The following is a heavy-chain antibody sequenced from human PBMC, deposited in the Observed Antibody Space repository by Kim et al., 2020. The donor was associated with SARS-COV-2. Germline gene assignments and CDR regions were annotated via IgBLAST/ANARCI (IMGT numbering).Heavy chain of an antibody. J-gene: IGHJ4*02. Sequence: YAQKFQGRVTMTEDTSTDTAYMELSSLRSEDTAVYYCATWPPPDNYVSDYWGQGTLVTVSS. D-gene: IGHD4-4*01. CDR3: ATWPPPDNYVSDY. V-gene: IGHV1-24*01.